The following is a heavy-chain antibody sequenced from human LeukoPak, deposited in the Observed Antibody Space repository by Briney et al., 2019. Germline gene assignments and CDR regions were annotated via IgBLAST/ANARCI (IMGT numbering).Heavy chain of an antibody. Sequence: VKVSCKASGGTFSSYAISWVRQAPGQGLEWMGGIIPIFGTANYAQKFQGRVTITADESTSTAYMELSSLRSEDTAVYYCARHPDPEYSSSLNAFDIWGQGTMVTVSS. CDR3: ARHPDPEYSSSLNAFDI. CDR2: IIPIFGTA. V-gene: IGHV1-69*01. J-gene: IGHJ3*02. D-gene: IGHD6-6*01. CDR1: GGTFSSYA.